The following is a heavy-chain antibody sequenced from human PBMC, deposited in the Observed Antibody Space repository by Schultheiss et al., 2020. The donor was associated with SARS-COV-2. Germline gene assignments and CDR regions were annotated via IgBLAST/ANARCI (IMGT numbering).Heavy chain of an antibody. Sequence: SETLSLTCAVYGGSFSDYSWSWIRQPPGKALEWIGEINHSGSTNYNPSLKSRVTISVDTSKNQFSLKLSSVTAADTAVYYCARGVSRITMIVVIVTGGLYYFDYWGQGTLVTVSS. CDR1: GGSFSDYS. CDR2: INHSGST. V-gene: IGHV4-34*01. CDR3: ARGVSRITMIVVIVTGGLYYFDY. D-gene: IGHD3-22*01. J-gene: IGHJ4*02.